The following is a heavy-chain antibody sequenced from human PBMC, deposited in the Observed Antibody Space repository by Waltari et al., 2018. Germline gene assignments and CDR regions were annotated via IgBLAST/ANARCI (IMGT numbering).Heavy chain of an antibody. J-gene: IGHJ4*02. Sequence: QLQLQESGPGLVKPSETLSLTCTVSGGSISSSSYYWGWIRQPPGKGLEWIGSIYYSGSTYYNPSLKSRVTISVDTSKNQFSLKLSSVTAADTAVYYCARDPEYSSSSGRNDFDYWGQGTLVTVSS. CDR1: GGSISSSSYY. D-gene: IGHD6-6*01. CDR2: IYYSGST. CDR3: ARDPEYSSSSGRNDFDY. V-gene: IGHV4-39*07.